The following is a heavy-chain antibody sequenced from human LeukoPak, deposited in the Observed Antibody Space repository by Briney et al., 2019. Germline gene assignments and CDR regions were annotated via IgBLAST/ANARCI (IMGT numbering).Heavy chain of an antibody. J-gene: IGHJ4*02. CDR2: IDYSGKT. Sequence: PSETLSLTCTVSGDSITSTTYYWGWIRQPPGKGLEWIGTIDYSGKTYYNPSLKSRVTKSIDTSKNQFSLKLKYVTAADTAVYFCARGPLWYFDSWGQGTLVTVSS. CDR3: ARGPLWYFDS. D-gene: IGHD3-16*01. V-gene: IGHV4-39*07. CDR1: GDSITSTTYY.